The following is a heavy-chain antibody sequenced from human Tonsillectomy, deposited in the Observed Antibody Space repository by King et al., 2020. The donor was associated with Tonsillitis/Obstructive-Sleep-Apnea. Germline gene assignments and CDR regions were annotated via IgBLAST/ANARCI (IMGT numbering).Heavy chain of an antibody. Sequence: QLVQSGAEVKKPGASVKVSCKASGYTFTSYYMHWVRQAPGQGLEWMGIINPSGGSTSYAQKFQGRVTMTRDTSTSTVYMELSSLRSEDTAVYYCARDPTIVGYGDDAFDIWGQGTMVTVSS. D-gene: IGHD3-3*01. CDR3: ARDPTIVGYGDDAFDI. CDR2: INPSGGST. J-gene: IGHJ3*02. CDR1: GYTFTSYY. V-gene: IGHV1-46*01.